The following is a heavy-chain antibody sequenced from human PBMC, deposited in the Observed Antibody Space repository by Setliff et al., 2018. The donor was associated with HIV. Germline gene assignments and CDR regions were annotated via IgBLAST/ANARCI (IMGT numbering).Heavy chain of an antibody. CDR3: ARGFLRSRRRWFDP. V-gene: IGHV4-61*10. Sequence: SETLSLTCTISGDSVSNGGFFWNWIRQPAGKGLQWIGRIYYVGWSKYNPSLKSRVTISVDASKNQFSLRLSSVTAADTAVYYCARGFLRSRRRWFDPWGQGTLVTVSS. J-gene: IGHJ5*02. CDR2: IYYVGWS. D-gene: IGHD4-17*01. CDR1: GDSVSNGGFF.